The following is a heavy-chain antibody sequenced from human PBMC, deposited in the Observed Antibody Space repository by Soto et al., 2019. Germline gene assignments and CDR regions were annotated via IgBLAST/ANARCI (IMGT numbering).Heavy chain of an antibody. Sequence: GGSLRLSCTASVFTFGDYAMSWVRQAPGEGLEWVGFIRSKAYGGTTEYAASVKGRFTISRDDSKSIAYLQMNSLKTEDTDVYYCTREGPYSSSWLAPCGDIWGKGTM. J-gene: IGHJ3*02. V-gene: IGHV3-49*04. CDR2: IRSKAYGGTT. CDR1: VFTFGDYA. D-gene: IGHD6-13*01. CDR3: TREGPYSSSWLAPCGDI.